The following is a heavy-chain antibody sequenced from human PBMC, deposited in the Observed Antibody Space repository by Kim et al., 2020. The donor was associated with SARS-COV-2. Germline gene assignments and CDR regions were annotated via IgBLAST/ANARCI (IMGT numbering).Heavy chain of an antibody. J-gene: IGHJ6*02. CDR3: ARSYGDYDYYYYGMDV. Sequence: GKGRFTSTRDNAKNSLYLQRNSLRAEDTAVYYCARSYGDYDYYYYGMDVWGQGTTVTVSS. D-gene: IGHD4-17*01. V-gene: IGHV3-11*03.